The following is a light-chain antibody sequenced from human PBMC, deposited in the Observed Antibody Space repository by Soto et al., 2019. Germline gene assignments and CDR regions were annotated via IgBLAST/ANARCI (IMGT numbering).Light chain of an antibody. Sequence: EIVMTQSPATLSVSPGEGATLSCRASQSVSSSYLAWYQQKPVQAPRLLIYGASSSATGIPDRFSGSGSGTDFTLTISRLEPEDFAVYYCQQYGSSPWTFGQGTKVDIK. CDR2: GAS. J-gene: IGKJ1*01. CDR3: QQYGSSPWT. CDR1: QSVSSSY. V-gene: IGKV3-20*01.